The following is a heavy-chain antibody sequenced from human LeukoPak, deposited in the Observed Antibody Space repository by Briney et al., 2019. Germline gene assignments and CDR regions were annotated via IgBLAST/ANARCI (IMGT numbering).Heavy chain of an antibody. CDR2: ISSSSSYI. J-gene: IGHJ4*02. CDR1: GFTFSSCS. CDR3: AREDRVLGIFDS. Sequence: PGGSLRLSCAASGFTFSSCSMNWVRQAPGKGLEWVSSISSSSSYISYADSVKGRLTISRDNAKNSLYLQMNSLRAEDTAVYYCAREDRVLGIFDSWGQGTLVTVSS. V-gene: IGHV3-21*01. D-gene: IGHD3-16*01.